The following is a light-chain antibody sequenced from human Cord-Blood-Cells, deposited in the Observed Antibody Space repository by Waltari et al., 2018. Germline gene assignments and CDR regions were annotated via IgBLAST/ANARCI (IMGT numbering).Light chain of an antibody. Sequence: QSALTQPASVSGSPGQSITISCTGTSSDVGSYNLVSWYQQHPGKATKLMTYEGSKRPSGVSNRFSGSKSGNTASLPISGLQAEDEADYYCCSYAGSSTYVFGTGTKVTVL. V-gene: IGLV2-23*01. CDR3: CSYAGSSTYV. J-gene: IGLJ1*01. CDR2: EGS. CDR1: SSDVGSYNL.